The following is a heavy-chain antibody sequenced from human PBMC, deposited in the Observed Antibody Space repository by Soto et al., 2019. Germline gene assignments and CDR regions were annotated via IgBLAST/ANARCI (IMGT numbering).Heavy chain of an antibody. V-gene: IGHV3-33*01. CDR3: ASAAGNDSGDYLSGRDFDY. D-gene: IGHD4-17*01. Sequence: QVQLVESGGGVVQPGRSLRLSCAASGFTFSSYGMHWVRQAPGKGLEWVAVKWNDGSKKFYAASVKGRFTISRDNSKNTVFLQRNSLRAEDTAVYYCASAAGNDSGDYLSGRDFDYWGQGTLVTVSS. CDR2: KWNDGSKK. CDR1: GFTFSSYG. J-gene: IGHJ4*02.